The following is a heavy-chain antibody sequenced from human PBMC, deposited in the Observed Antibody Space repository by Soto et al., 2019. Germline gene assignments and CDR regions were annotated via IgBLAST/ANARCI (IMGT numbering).Heavy chain of an antibody. V-gene: IGHV3-64*01. CDR1: GFTFSTYT. Sequence: GGSLRLSCAASGFTFSTYTLHWVRQAPGKGLEYVSAVSPDGVNTYYANSVKDRFTISRDNSKNTLYLQMGSLRAEDMAVYYCARDDYGDYVFTYWGRGTLVTVSS. J-gene: IGHJ4*02. CDR2: VSPDGVNT. D-gene: IGHD4-17*01. CDR3: ARDDYGDYVFTY.